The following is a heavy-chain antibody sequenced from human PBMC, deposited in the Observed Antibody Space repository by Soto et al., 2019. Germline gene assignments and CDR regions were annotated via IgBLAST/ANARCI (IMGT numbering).Heavy chain of an antibody. CDR1: GFSFISYA. Sequence: GGSLRLSCAAPGFSFISYAMSWVRQAPGKGLEWVSTISGSDGKTFYADSVKGRFSISRDTSKNMLYLQMNNLRGDDTAVYYCVRWSYLDYWGQGTRVTV. CDR2: ISGSDGKT. CDR3: VRWSYLDY. V-gene: IGHV3-23*01. D-gene: IGHD3-3*01. J-gene: IGHJ4*02.